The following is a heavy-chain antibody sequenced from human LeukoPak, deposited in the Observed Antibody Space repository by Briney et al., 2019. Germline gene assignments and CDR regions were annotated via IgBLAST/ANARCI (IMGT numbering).Heavy chain of an antibody. Sequence: PSETLSLTCTVSGGSISSGDYFWSWIRQPAGKGLEWVSIIYSGGSTFYADSVKGRFTISRDNSKNTLYLQMNSLRAEDTAVYYCARGGSYLSAFDIWGQGTMVTVSS. CDR1: GGSISSGDYF. D-gene: IGHD1-26*01. CDR3: ARGGSYLSAFDI. V-gene: IGHV3-53*03. CDR2: IYSGGST. J-gene: IGHJ3*02.